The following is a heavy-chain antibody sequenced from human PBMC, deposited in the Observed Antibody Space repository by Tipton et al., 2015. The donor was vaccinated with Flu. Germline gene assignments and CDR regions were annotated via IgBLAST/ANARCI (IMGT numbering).Heavy chain of an antibody. CDR3: ARAYGSGTYSIHYFAD. V-gene: IGHV4-61*02. D-gene: IGHD3-10*01. CDR2: IYSSGST. Sequence: TLSLTCTVSGGSISSGNYYWNWIRQPAGKGLEWIGRIYSSGSTNYNPSLKSRVTISVDTSKKQFSMKLTSVTAADTAVYYCARAYGSGTYSIHYFADWGQGALVTVSS. CDR1: GGSISSGNYY. J-gene: IGHJ4*02.